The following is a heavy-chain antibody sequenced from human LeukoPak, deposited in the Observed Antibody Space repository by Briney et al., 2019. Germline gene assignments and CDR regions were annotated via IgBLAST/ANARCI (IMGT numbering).Heavy chain of an antibody. Sequence: PGGSLRLSCAASGFTFSSYGMSWVRQAPGKGLEWVSAISGSGGSTYYADSVKGRFTISRDNSKNTLYLQMNSLRAEDTAVYYCAKAPIPGYSSGWYLGYFDYWGQGTLVTVSS. V-gene: IGHV3-23*01. CDR3: AKAPIPGYSSGWYLGYFDY. CDR1: GFTFSSYG. D-gene: IGHD6-19*01. J-gene: IGHJ4*02. CDR2: ISGSGGST.